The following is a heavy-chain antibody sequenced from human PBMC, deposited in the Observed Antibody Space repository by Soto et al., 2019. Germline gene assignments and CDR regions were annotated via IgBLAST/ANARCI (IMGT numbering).Heavy chain of an antibody. D-gene: IGHD2-15*01. V-gene: IGHV3-7*01. Sequence: PGGSLRLSCAASGFTFRRYWMTWVRQAPGKGLEWVANIKQDGSEIYYVDSVKGRFTISRDNAENSLYLQMNSLRAEDTAVYYCARDPVCSGGSCYDYWGQGTLVTVSS. CDR3: ARDPVCSGGSCYDY. CDR2: IKQDGSEI. J-gene: IGHJ4*02. CDR1: GFTFRRYW.